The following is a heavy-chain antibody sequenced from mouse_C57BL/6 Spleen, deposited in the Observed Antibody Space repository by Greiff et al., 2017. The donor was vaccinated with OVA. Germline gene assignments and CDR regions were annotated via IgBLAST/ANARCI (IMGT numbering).Heavy chain of an antibody. J-gene: IGHJ4*01. CDR1: GFTFNTYA. Sequence: EVPGVESGGGLVQPKGSLKLSCAASGFTFNTYAMHWVRQAPGTGLDWVARIRSQSSNYATYYADSVKDRFTISRDDSQSMLYLKMTNLKTEDTARYYCVRDEDSSGLKSYAMDDWGQGTSVTVSS. V-gene: IGHV10-3*01. CDR2: IRSQSSNYAT. D-gene: IGHD3-2*02. CDR3: VRDEDSSGLKSYAMDD.